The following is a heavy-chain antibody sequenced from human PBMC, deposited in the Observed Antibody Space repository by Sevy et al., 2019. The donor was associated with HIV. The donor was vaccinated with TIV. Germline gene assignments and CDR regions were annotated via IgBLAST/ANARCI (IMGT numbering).Heavy chain of an antibody. CDR2: ISGSGGST. V-gene: IGHV3-23*01. CDR3: AKDSGITMIVVVDNWFDP. D-gene: IGHD3-22*01. CDR1: GFTSSSYA. J-gene: IGHJ5*02. Sequence: GGSLRLSCAASGFTSSSYAMSWVRQAPGKGLEWVSAISGSGGSTYYADSVKGRFTISRDNSKNTLYLQMNSLRAEDTAVYYCAKDSGITMIVVVDNWFDPWGQGTLVTVSS.